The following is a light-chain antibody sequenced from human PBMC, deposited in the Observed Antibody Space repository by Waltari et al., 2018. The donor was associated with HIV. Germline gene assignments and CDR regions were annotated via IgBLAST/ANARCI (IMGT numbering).Light chain of an antibody. CDR2: DAT. CDR1: EPIGAY. J-gene: IGKJ5*01. Sequence: EIVLTQSPDTLSLSPGDRATLYCRPSEPIGAYVAWYLQKSGQAPRVLIYDATNRATDIPERFSGSRSGPEFTLTISRLQPEDFAIYYCQQRAKWPITFGQGTRVDVK. CDR3: QQRAKWPIT. V-gene: IGKV3-11*01.